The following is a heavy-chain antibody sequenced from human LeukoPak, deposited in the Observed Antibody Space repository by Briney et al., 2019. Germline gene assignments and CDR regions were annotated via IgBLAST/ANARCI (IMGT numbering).Heavy chain of an antibody. D-gene: IGHD3-22*01. J-gene: IGHJ5*02. CDR2: IYWNDVK. CDR1: GFSLSTGGVG. Sequence: SGPTLLNPPQTLTLTCTFSGFSLSTGGVGVGSIRQPPGKTLEWLALIYWNDVKRYSPSLKSRLTITKESSKTQVVLTMTNMDPVDTATYYCAHLDYYDSSGYYSNLHNWFDPWGQGTLVTVSS. V-gene: IGHV2-5*01. CDR3: AHLDYYDSSGYYSNLHNWFDP.